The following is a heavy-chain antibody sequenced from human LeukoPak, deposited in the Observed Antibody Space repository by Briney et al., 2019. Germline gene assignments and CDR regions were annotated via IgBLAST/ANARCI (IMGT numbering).Heavy chain of an antibody. CDR1: KFAFSSYA. CDR3: GKNRYSGSLSPFDI. J-gene: IGHJ3*02. CDR2: VSGGGGNT. V-gene: IGHV3-23*01. D-gene: IGHD1-26*01. Sequence: GGSLRLSCAASKFAFSSYAMSWVRQAPGKGLEWVSAVSGGGGNTYYADSVKGRFTISRDNSKNTLYLQMNSLRAEDTAVYYCGKNRYSGSLSPFDIWGQGTMVTVSS.